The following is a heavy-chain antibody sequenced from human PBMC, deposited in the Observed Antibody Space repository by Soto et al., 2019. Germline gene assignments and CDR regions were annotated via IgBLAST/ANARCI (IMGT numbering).Heavy chain of an antibody. D-gene: IGHD3-9*01. CDR3: ARDRTIRYFDY. J-gene: IGHJ4*02. CDR1: GFAFHGYA. CDR2: IWYDGSTE. V-gene: IGHV3-33*01. Sequence: QVQLVESGGGVVQPGGSLRLSCAASGFAFHGYAMHWVRQAPGKGLEWVAVIWYDGSTEYYIDSVKGRFAISRDNSKNTLYLQVNSRIAAGTAVYYCARDRTIRYFDYWGQGTPVIVSS.